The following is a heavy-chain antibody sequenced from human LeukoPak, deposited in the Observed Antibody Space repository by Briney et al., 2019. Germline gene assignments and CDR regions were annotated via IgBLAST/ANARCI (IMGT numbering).Heavy chain of an antibody. CDR3: ARGGYYGSGNDFRFDP. V-gene: IGHV4-61*01. CDR2: IHYTGST. J-gene: IGHJ5*02. D-gene: IGHD3-10*01. CDR1: GYSISSGYY. Sequence: SSETLSLTCTVSGYSISSGYYWGWIRQPPGPGLECIGYIHYTGSTNYNPFLKSRVTISVDTSKSQFSLKLSSVTAADTAIYYCARGGYYGSGNDFRFDPWGQGTLVTVSS.